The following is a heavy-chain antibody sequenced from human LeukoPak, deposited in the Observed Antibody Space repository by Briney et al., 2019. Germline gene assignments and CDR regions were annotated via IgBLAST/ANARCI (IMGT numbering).Heavy chain of an antibody. V-gene: IGHV3-7*01. CDR2: LRPDGSDK. D-gene: IGHD3-3*01. CDR1: GFTFSDYR. J-gene: IGHJ5*02. CDR3: VRDAYDDASES. Sequence: GGSLRLSCTGSGFTFSDYRMTWACQALGKRLEWVANLRPDGSDKYYVDSVKGRFTISRDNAKKLVYLQMNSLRAEDTAVYYCVRDAYDDASESWGQGTLVTVSS.